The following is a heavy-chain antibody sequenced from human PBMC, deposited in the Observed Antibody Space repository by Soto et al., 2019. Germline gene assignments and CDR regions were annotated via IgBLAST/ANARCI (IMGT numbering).Heavy chain of an antibody. CDR2: IIPIFGTA. CDR1: GGTFSSYA. Sequence: QVQLVQSGAEVKKPGSSVKVSCKASGGTFSSYAISWVRQAPGQGLEWMGGIIPIFGTANYAQKFQGRVTITADESTSTAYMELRRLRSEDTAVYYCARAHYYGSGSSSSFYFDYWGQGTLVTVSS. D-gene: IGHD3-10*01. CDR3: ARAHYYGSGSSSSFYFDY. V-gene: IGHV1-69*01. J-gene: IGHJ4*02.